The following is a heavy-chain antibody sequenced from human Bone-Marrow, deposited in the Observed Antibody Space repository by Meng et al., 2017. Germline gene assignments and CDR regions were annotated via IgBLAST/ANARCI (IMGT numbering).Heavy chain of an antibody. CDR1: GGSISSGDYY. CDR3: ARVETATTNPYFDY. V-gene: IGHV4-30-4*01. CDR2: IYYSGST. D-gene: IGHD5-24*01. Sequence: QVQLQESGPGLVKPSQTLSPTCTVSGGSISSGDYYWSWIRQPPGRGLEWIGYIYYSGSTYYNPSLRSRVTISVDTSKNQFSLILTSVTAADTAVYFCARVETATTNPYFDYWGQGTLVTVSS. J-gene: IGHJ4*02.